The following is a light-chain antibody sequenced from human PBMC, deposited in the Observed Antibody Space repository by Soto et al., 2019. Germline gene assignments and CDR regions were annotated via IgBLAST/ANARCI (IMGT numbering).Light chain of an antibody. CDR2: WAS. V-gene: IGKV4-1*01. J-gene: IGKJ4*01. CDR3: QQYFDVPFT. Sequence: DIVMTQSPDSLAVSLGERATMNCKCSRSVLYKSNNKNHLAWYQQKPGQPPQLIIYWASTRESGVPERFSGSGSGTDFTLTISSLEAEDVAFYCCQQYFDVPFTFGGGTKVEI. CDR1: RSVLYKSNNKNH.